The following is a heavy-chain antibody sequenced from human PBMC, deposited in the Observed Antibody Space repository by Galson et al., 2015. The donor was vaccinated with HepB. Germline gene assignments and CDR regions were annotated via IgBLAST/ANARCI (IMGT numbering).Heavy chain of an antibody. V-gene: IGHV3-74*01. D-gene: IGHD6-13*01. CDR2: INSDGSRT. CDR3: ARGSAWIAAAGTLDY. J-gene: IGHJ4*02. CDR1: GFTFSSYW. Sequence: SLRLSCAASGFTFSSYWMHWVRQAPGKGLVWVSRINSDGSRTTYADSVKGRFTISRDNAKNTLYVQMNSLRAEDTAVYYCARGSAWIAAAGTLDYWGQGNLVTGSS.